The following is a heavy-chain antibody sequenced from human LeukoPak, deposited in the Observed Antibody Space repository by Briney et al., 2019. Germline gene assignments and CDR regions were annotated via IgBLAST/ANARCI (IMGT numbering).Heavy chain of an antibody. Sequence: GGSLRLSCGASGFSFSASSMHWVRQAPGKGLEWVGRIRSKANGYATHFAASVDGRFTVSRDDSKNTIYLHMNSLKTEDTGVYYCASGGGVLAAFDIWGQGTMVLVPS. CDR1: GFSFSASS. D-gene: IGHD2-8*01. CDR3: ASGGGVLAAFDI. V-gene: IGHV3-73*01. J-gene: IGHJ3*02. CDR2: IRSKANGYAT.